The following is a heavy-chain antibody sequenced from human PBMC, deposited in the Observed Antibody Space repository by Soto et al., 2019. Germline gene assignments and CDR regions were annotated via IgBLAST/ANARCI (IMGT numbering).Heavy chain of an antibody. J-gene: IGHJ4*02. CDR3: SRALHX. CDR1: GFIFDNHW. Sequence: GGSLRLSCIASGFIFDNHWMDWVRQTPGKGLEWVSNINPDGSEEHYVDSVKVRFTISRDNTKNSLYLHMSSLTVEDSALYYFSRALHXWGQGTKLTVSX. V-gene: IGHV3-7*01. CDR2: INPDGSEE.